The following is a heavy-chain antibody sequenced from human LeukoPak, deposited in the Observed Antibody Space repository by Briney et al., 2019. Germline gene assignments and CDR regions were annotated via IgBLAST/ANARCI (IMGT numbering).Heavy chain of an antibody. CDR2: ISGDGDST. J-gene: IGHJ3*02. Sequence: GGSLRLSCAASRFTFDDYAIHWVRQAPGRGLDWVSLISGDGDSTYYADSVKGRFTISRDNSKNSLYLQMNSLRTEDTALYYCAKGNERRAFDIWGQGTMVTVSS. CDR3: AKGNERRAFDI. V-gene: IGHV3-43*02. CDR1: RFTFDDYA. D-gene: IGHD5-24*01.